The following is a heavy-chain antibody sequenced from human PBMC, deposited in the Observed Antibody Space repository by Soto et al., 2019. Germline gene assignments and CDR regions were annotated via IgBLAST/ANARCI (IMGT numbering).Heavy chain of an antibody. Sequence: QVQLVQSGAEVKKPGSSVKVSCKASGGTFSTYVISWVRQAPGQGLEWMGGIIPVFATTNYAQKFQGRVTITADESTRTGYMELNSLRSEDTAVYYCARGRIAGAATDFDYYGMDVWGQGTSVTVSS. CDR3: ARGRIAGAATDFDYYGMDV. D-gene: IGHD1-26*01. CDR2: IIPVFATT. CDR1: GGTFSTYV. J-gene: IGHJ6*02. V-gene: IGHV1-69*12.